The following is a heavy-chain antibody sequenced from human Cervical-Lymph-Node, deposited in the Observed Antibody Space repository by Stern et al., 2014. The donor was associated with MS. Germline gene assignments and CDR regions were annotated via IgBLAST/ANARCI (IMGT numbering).Heavy chain of an antibody. J-gene: IGHJ2*01. Sequence: EVQLVESGGGLVQPGGSLRLSCAASGFTFSSYAMHWVRQAPGQGLEYVSVISSNGGSTYYANSVKCRFTISRDNSKNTLYLHMGSLRVEDMAVYYCARGVTYCGGDCYGWYFDLWGRGTLVTVSS. CDR3: ARGVTYCGGDCYGWYFDL. D-gene: IGHD2-21*02. V-gene: IGHV3-64*01. CDR2: ISSNGGST. CDR1: GFTFSSYA.